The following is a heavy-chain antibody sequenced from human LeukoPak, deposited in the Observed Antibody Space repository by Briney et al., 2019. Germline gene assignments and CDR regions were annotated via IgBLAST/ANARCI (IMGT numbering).Heavy chain of an antibody. Sequence: GESLKISCKGSGYRFSSYWIGWVRQMPGKGLEWMGIIYPGDSETRYSPSFQGQVTISADKSISTAYLQWSSLKASDTAVYYCVRALGYCSSGSCYYYDYWGQGTLVTVSS. J-gene: IGHJ4*02. D-gene: IGHD2-15*01. CDR1: GYRFSSYW. CDR3: VRALGYCSSGSCYYYDY. CDR2: IYPGDSET. V-gene: IGHV5-51*01.